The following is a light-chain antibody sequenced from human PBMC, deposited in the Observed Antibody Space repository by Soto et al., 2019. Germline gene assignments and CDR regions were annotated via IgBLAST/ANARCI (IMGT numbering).Light chain of an antibody. CDR2: AAS. Sequence: DIQMTQSPSSLSASVGDRVTISCRPSQNIENYLNWYQQKPGKAPSLLISAASNLQSGVPSRFSGSGSGTDFTLTISSLQPEDFATYYCQQSYRVPRTFGQGTKVEIK. V-gene: IGKV1-39*01. CDR1: QNIENY. J-gene: IGKJ1*01. CDR3: QQSYRVPRT.